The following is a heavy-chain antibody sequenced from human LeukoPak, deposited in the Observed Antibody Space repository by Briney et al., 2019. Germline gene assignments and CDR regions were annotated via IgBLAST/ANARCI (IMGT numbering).Heavy chain of an antibody. CDR3: ARDAISGDDAFDI. CDR2: IWYDGSNK. V-gene: IGHV3-33*01. D-gene: IGHD1-14*01. Sequence: GGSLRLSCAASGFTFSSYGMHWVRQAPGKGLEWVAVIWYDGSNKYYADSVKGRFTISRDNSKNTLYLRMNSLRAEDTAVYYCARDAISGDDAFDIWGQGTMVTVSS. CDR1: GFTFSSYG. J-gene: IGHJ3*02.